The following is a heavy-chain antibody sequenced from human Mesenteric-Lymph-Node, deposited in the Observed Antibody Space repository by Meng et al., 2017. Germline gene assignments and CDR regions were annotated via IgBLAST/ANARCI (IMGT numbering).Heavy chain of an antibody. CDR3: ARGRGLRLGELSLVCDN. CDR2: MNPNTGNT. CDR1: GYTFTGYY. D-gene: IGHD3-16*02. J-gene: IGHJ4*02. V-gene: IGHV1-8*02. Sequence: ASVKVSCKASGYTFTGYYMHWVRQATGQGLEWMGWMNPNTGNTGYVQKFQGRLTMTRNTSITTAYMELSSLRSEDTAVYYCARGRGLRLGELSLVCDNWGQGTLVTVSS.